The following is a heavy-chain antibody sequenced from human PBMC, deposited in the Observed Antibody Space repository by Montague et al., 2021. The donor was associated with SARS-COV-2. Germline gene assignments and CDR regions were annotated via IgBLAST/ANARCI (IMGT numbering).Heavy chain of an antibody. J-gene: IGHJ4*02. CDR3: ASPPFGLAPYCFDY. CDR1: GGSFRGHY. CDR2: INHSGST. D-gene: IGHD3/OR15-3a*01. V-gene: IGHV4-34*01. Sequence: SETLSLTCAVYGGSFRGHYRSWIRQRPAKGLEWIGEINHSGSTNYNPSLKRRVTISVDTSKNKFPLNLSSVTAADTAVYYCASPPFGLAPYCFDYWGQGTLVTVSS.